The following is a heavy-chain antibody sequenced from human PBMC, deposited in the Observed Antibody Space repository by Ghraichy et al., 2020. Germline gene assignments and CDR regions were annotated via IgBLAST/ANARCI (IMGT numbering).Heavy chain of an antibody. J-gene: IGHJ6*02. D-gene: IGHD3-10*01. CDR2: IYYSGST. V-gene: IGHV4-30-4*01. CDR3: ARDLGEGCPWGRYYYYGMDD. CDR1: GGSISSGDYY. Sequence: SETLSLTCTVSGGSISSGDYYWSWIRQPPGKGLEWIGYIYYSGSTYYNPSLKSRVTISVDTSKNQFSLKLSPVTAAATAVYYCARDLGEGCPWGRYYYYGMDDWGQGTTVTVSS.